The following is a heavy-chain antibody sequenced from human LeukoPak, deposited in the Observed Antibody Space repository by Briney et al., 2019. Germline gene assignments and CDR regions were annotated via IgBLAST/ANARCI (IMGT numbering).Heavy chain of an antibody. J-gene: IGHJ5*02. CDR2: IYGGETT. CDR3: ARHWLEAGKAYSYWFDP. D-gene: IGHD2-21*01. V-gene: IGHV4-59*08. CDR1: VDSIINYY. Sequence: SETLSLTCSVSVDSIINYYWTWIRQPPGKGLEWIGYIYGGETTNYNPSLKSRVTLSVDTLKNQISLKLNSVTVADTAVYYCARHWLEAGKAYSYWFDPWGQGTLVTVSS.